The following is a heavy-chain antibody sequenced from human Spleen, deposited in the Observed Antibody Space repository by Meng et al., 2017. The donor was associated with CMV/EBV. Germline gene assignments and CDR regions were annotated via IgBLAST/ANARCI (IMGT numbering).Heavy chain of an antibody. D-gene: IGHD2-2*02. J-gene: IGHJ4*02. CDR3: ARAGILTTTPIDY. Sequence: ASGYSFAGYYLHWVRQAPGQGLEWVGRFNPHSGGTNYAQKFQGRVTMTGDTSLSTAYMELSNLRSDDTAMFYCARAGILTTTPIDYGGQGTLVTVSS. V-gene: IGHV1-2*06. CDR2: FNPHSGGT. CDR1: GYSFAGYY.